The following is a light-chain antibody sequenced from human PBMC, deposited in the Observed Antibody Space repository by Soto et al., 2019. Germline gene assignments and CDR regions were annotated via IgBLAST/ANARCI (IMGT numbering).Light chain of an antibody. Sequence: QSALTQPASVSGSPGQSITISCTGTSSDGGGYNYVSWYQQHPGKAPKLMIYDVSNRPSGVSNRFSGSKSGNTASLNISGLQAEDEDDYYCSSYTSNSTWVVFGGGTKLTVL. J-gene: IGLJ2*01. CDR3: SSYTSNSTWVV. CDR2: DVS. CDR1: SSDGGGYNY. V-gene: IGLV2-14*01.